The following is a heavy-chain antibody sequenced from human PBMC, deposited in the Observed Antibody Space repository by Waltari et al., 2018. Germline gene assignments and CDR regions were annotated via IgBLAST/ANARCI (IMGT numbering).Heavy chain of an antibody. D-gene: IGHD3-16*01. CDR2: IKQDGSEK. V-gene: IGHV3-7*01. CDR3: AREFADGAFDI. CDR1: GFTFSSYW. Sequence: EVQLVESGGGLVQPGGSLRLSCAASGFTFSSYWMSWVRQPPGKGMEWVANIKQDGSEKYDVESGKGRFTITRNNTKNSLYLQMKSLRAEDTAVYYCAREFADGAFDIWGQGTMVTVSS. J-gene: IGHJ3*02.